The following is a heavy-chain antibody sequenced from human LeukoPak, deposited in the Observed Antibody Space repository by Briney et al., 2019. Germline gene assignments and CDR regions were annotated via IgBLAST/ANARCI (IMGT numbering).Heavy chain of an antibody. CDR3: AKDSQDIVVVVAATEIYYFDY. V-gene: IGHV3-66*01. CDR2: IYSGGST. D-gene: IGHD2-15*01. Sequence: GGSLRLSCAAAGFTVSSNYMSWVRQAPGKGLEWVSVIYSGGSTYYADSVKGRFTISRDNSKNTLYLQMNSLRAEDTAVYYCAKDSQDIVVVVAATEIYYFDYWGQGTMVTVSS. CDR1: GFTVSSNY. J-gene: IGHJ4*02.